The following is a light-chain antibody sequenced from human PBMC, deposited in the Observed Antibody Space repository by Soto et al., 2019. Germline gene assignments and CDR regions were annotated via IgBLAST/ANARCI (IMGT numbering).Light chain of an antibody. Sequence: EIVLTQSPGTLSLSPGERVTLSCWASQSLDKNNLVWYQQKPGQSPRLLIYGASRRATGIPDRFSGSGSGTDFTLTISRLEAEDFAVYFCHHYANSIWTFGQGTKVEIK. CDR2: GAS. V-gene: IGKV3-20*01. CDR3: HHYANSIWT. CDR1: QSLDKNN. J-gene: IGKJ1*01.